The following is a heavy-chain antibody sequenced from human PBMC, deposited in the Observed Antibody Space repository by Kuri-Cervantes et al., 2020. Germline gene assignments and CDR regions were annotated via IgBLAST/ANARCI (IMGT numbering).Heavy chain of an antibody. CDR3: ARSPGVTGTYYYYYMDV. D-gene: IGHD4-23*01. CDR2: INHSGST. V-gene: IGHV4-34*01. CDR1: GGSFSGYY. J-gene: IGHJ6*03. Sequence: GSLRLSCAVYGGSFSGYYWSWIRQPPGKGLEWIGEINHSGSTNYNPSLKSRVTISVDTSKNQFSLKLSSVTAADTAVYYCARSPGVTGTYYYYYMDVWGKGTTVTVSS.